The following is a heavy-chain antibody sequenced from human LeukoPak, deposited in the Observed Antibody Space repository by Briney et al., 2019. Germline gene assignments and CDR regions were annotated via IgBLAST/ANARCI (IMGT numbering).Heavy chain of an antibody. J-gene: IGHJ6*03. V-gene: IGHV4-4*07. Sequence: PSETLSLTCTVSGGSISSYYWSWIRQPAGKGLEWIGRIYTSGSTNYNPSLKSRVTISVDTSKNQFSLKLSSVTAADTAVYYCARVGGYYYYYYMDVWGKGTTVTVSS. D-gene: IGHD2-15*01. CDR1: GGSISSYY. CDR3: ARVGGYYYYYYMDV. CDR2: IYTSGST.